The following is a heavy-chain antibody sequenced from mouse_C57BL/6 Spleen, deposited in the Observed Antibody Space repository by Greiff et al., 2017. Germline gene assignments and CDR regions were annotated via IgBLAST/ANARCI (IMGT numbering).Heavy chain of an antibody. CDR1: GYTFTSYW. CDR2: IYPGSGST. V-gene: IGHV1-55*01. CDR3: AIYDGYYEEYYAMDY. Sequence: QVQLQQPGAELVKPGASVKMSCKASGYTFTSYWITWVKQRPGQGLEWIGDIYPGSGSTNYNEKFKSKATLTVDTSSSTAYMQLSSLTSEDSAVYYCAIYDGYYEEYYAMDYWGQGTSVTVSS. J-gene: IGHJ4*01. D-gene: IGHD2-3*01.